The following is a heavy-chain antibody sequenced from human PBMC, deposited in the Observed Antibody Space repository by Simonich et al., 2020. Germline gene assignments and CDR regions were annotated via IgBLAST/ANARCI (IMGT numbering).Heavy chain of an antibody. CDR1: GFTFSSYE. J-gene: IGHJ6*02. CDR2: ISSSGSTI. Sequence: EVQLVESGGGLVQPGGSLRLSCAASGFTFSSYEMNWVRQAPGKGLEWVSYISSSGSTIYYADSVKGRFTISRDNAKYSLYRQRNSLRAEDTAVYYCARDFRLQLVEIGTYYYYGMDVWGQGTTVTVSS. CDR3: ARDFRLQLVEIGTYYYYGMDV. D-gene: IGHD6-6*01. V-gene: IGHV3-48*03.